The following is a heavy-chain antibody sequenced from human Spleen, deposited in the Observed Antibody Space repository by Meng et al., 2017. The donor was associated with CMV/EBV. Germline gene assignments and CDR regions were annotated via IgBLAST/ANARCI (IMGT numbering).Heavy chain of an antibody. CDR3: AKPTLMWSGSYLYFDY. CDR1: GFTFSSYA. D-gene: IGHD1-26*01. J-gene: IGHJ4*02. Sequence: GESLKISCAASGFTFSSYAMSWVRQAPGKGLEWVSAISGSGGSTYYADSVKGRFTISRDNSKNTLYLQMNSLRAEDTAVYYCAKPTLMWSGSYLYFDYWGQGTLVTSPQ. CDR2: ISGSGGST. V-gene: IGHV3-23*01.